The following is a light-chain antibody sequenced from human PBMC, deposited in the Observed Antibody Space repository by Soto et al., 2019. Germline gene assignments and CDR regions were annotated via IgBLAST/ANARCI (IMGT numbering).Light chain of an antibody. J-gene: IGLJ1*01. Sequence: QSALTQPPSVSGSPGQSITISCTGNSNDIGAYNYVSWYQQHPGKAPRLLIHGVRNRPPGISSRFSASKSGLTASLTISGLLPEDEADYFCSSYTSSSTLGFGTGTKLTVL. CDR1: SNDIGAYNY. CDR2: GVR. CDR3: SSYTSSSTLG. V-gene: IGLV2-14*01.